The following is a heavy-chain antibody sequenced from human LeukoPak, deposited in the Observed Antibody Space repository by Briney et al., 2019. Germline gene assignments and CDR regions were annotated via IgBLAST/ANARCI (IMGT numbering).Heavy chain of an antibody. CDR2: IKQDGSEK. CDR3: ARGCLLWLNAEDY. CDR1: GFTFSSYW. J-gene: IGHJ4*02. Sequence: GGSLRLSCAASGFTFSSYWMSWVRQAPGKGLEWVANIKQDGSEKYYVDSVKGRFTISRDNAKNSLYLQMNSLRAGDTAVYYCARGCLLWLNAEDYWGQGTLVTVSS. D-gene: IGHD3-10*01. V-gene: IGHV3-7*01.